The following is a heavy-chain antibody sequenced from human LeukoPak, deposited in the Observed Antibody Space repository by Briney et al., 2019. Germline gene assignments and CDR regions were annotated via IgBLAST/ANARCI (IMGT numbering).Heavy chain of an antibody. V-gene: IGHV4-34*01. CDR1: GGSFSGYY. J-gene: IGHJ4*02. D-gene: IGHD1-1*01. Sequence: SETLSLTCAVYGGSFSGYYWSWIRQPPGKGLEWIGEINHSGSTNYNPSLKSRVTISVDTSKNQFSLKLSSVTAADTAVYYCARHLEGREIDYWGQGTLVTVSS. CDR3: ARHLEGREIDY. CDR2: INHSGST.